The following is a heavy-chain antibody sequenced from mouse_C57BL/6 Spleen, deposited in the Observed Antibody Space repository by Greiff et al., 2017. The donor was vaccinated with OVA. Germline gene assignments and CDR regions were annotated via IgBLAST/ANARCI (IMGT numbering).Heavy chain of an antibody. CDR2: IYPGDGDT. J-gene: IGHJ4*01. V-gene: IGHV1-80*01. Sequence: QVQLQQSGAELVKPGASVKISCKASGYAFSSYWMNWVKQRPGKGLAWIGQIYPGDGDTNYNGKFKGKATLTADKSSSTAYMQLSSLTSEDSAVYFCARYGGLSYAMDYWGQGTSVTVSS. CDR3: ARYGGLSYAMDY. D-gene: IGHD1-1*02. CDR1: GYAFSSYW.